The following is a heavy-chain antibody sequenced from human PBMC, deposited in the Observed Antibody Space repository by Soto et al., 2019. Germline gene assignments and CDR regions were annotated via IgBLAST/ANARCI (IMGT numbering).Heavy chain of an antibody. CDR1: DGSINSYY. D-gene: IGHD2-15*01. CDR2: IYCTGST. Sequence: QVQLQESGPKLVKPSETLSLTCTVPDGSINSYYWTWIRQPPGKGLEWIGYIYCTGSTNYNPSLKSRVTISIDTSKNQFSLKLSSVTAADTAVYYCARRGILDSWGQGILVTVSS. CDR3: ARRGILDS. V-gene: IGHV4-59*08. J-gene: IGHJ4*02.